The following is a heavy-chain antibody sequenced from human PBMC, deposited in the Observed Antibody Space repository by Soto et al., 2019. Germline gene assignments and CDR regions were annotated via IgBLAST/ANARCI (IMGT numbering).Heavy chain of an antibody. CDR2: TRNKANSYTT. CDR3: TKIGGSSGWQYGVEV. V-gene: IGHV3-72*01. J-gene: IGHJ6*02. D-gene: IGHD6-19*01. CDR1: GFSFSDCY. Sequence: EVQLVESGGGLVQPGGSLRLSFEASGFSFSDCYRDWVRQAPGKGLEWVGRTRNKANSYTTEYAASVKGRFTLSRDESKNSLYLQMNGLKTEDTAMYYCTKIGGSSGWQYGVEVWGQGTAVTVSS.